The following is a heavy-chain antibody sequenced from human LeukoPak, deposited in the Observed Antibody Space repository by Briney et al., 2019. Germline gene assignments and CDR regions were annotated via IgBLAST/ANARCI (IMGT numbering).Heavy chain of an antibody. CDR3: ATRGSGRYYFDH. CDR2: ISASGHST. CDR1: GFTFSSYS. J-gene: IGHJ4*02. D-gene: IGHD6-19*01. V-gene: IGHV3-23*01. Sequence: PGGSLELSCTASGFTFSSYSMAWVRQAPGKGLEWVSGISASGHSTNHADSVRGRFTITRDSSKNTLLLQMDSLTADDTAVYYCATRGSGRYYFDHWGQGALVTVSS.